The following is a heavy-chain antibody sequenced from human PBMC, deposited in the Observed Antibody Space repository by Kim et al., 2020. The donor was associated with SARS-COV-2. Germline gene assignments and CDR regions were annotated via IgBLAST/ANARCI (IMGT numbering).Heavy chain of an antibody. J-gene: IGHJ4*02. V-gene: IGHV3-48*02. D-gene: IGHD6-13*01. CDR3: ARDFGIAAPAFLDY. Sequence: ADAVKGRFPISRDNAKNSLYLQMNSLRDEDTAVYYCARDFGIAAPAFLDYWGQGTLVTVSS.